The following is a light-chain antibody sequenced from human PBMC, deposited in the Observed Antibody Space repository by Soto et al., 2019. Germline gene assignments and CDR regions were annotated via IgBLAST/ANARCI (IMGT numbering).Light chain of an antibody. CDR3: QQYGSSPPYT. Sequence: EVVLTQSPGTLSLSPGERATLSCRASQSVSNNYLAWYQQKPGQSPKLLTFGSSDRATGIPDRFSGSGSGTDVTLTISSLEPEYFAVYYCQQYGSSPPYTFGQGTKLESK. CDR2: GSS. J-gene: IGKJ2*01. CDR1: QSVSNNY. V-gene: IGKV3-20*01.